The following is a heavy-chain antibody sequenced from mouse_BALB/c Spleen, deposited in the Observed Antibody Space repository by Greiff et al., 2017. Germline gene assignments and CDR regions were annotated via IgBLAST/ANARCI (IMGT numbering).Heavy chain of an antibody. CDR3: ARDYGFDY. CDR2: INPSTGYT. J-gene: IGHJ2*01. Sequence: QVQLQQSGAELAKPGASVKMSCKASGYTFTSYWMHWVKQRPGQGLEWIGYINPSTGYTEYNQKFKDKATLTADKSSSTAYMQLSSLTSEDSAVYYCARDYGFDYWGQGTTLTVSS. CDR1: GYTFTSYW. D-gene: IGHD1-1*01. V-gene: IGHV1-7*01.